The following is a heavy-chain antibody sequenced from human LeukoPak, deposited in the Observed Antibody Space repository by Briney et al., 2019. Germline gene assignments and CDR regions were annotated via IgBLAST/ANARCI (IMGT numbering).Heavy chain of an antibody. Sequence: GGSLRLSCEASGFTFSKYGMHWVRQAPGKGLEWVAFIRYDGRNKYYADSVKGRFTISRDNSKNTLYLQMNSLRAEDTAVYYCAKDLYCSSTSCYAQQTDYWGQGTLVTVSS. CDR1: GFTFSKYG. D-gene: IGHD2-2*01. CDR2: IRYDGRNK. CDR3: AKDLYCSSTSCYAQQTDY. J-gene: IGHJ4*02. V-gene: IGHV3-30*02.